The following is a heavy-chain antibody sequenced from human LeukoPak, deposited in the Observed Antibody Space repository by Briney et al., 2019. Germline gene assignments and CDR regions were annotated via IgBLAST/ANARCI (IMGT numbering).Heavy chain of an antibody. CDR1: GYTFTTYG. Sequence: GASVKVSCKASGYTFTTYGISWVRQAPGQGLEWMAWFSAYNGHINYAQNFQDRVTMTTDTSTSTAYMELRSLRSDDTAVYYCARDRYRYDSSVDAFDIWGQGTMVTVSS. CDR2: FSAYNGHI. V-gene: IGHV1-18*01. D-gene: IGHD3-22*01. J-gene: IGHJ3*02. CDR3: ARDRYRYDSSVDAFDI.